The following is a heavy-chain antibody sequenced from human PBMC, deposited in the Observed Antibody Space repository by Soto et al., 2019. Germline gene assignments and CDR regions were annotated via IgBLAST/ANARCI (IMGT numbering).Heavy chain of an antibody. Sequence: EVQLVESGGGLVQPGGSLRLSCAASGFTFSSYWMSWVRQAPGKGLEWVANIKQDGSEKYYVDSVKGRFTISRDNAKNSLYLGMNSLRAEDTAVYYCAREGRFLEWLGDYYYYYYMDVWGKGATVTVSS. CDR2: IKQDGSEK. D-gene: IGHD3-3*01. V-gene: IGHV3-7*01. CDR3: AREGRFLEWLGDYYYYYYMDV. CDR1: GFTFSSYW. J-gene: IGHJ6*03.